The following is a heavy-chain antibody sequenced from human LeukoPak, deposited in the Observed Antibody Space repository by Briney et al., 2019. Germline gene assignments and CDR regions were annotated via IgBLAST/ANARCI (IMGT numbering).Heavy chain of an antibody. J-gene: IGHJ4*02. CDR1: GFTFSSYW. CDR3: AASASGYVWGSYRPSHFNY. V-gene: IGHV3-7*01. Sequence: GGSLRLSCAASGFTFSSYWMSWVRQAPGKGLEWVANIKQDGSDKYYVDSVKGRFTISRDNGKNSLYLQMNSLGAEDTAVYYCAASASGYVWGSYRPSHFNYWGQGTLVTVSS. CDR2: IKQDGSDK. D-gene: IGHD3-16*02.